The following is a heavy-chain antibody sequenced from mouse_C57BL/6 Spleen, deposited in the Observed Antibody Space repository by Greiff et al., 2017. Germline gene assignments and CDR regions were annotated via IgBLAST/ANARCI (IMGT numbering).Heavy chain of an antibody. CDR3: ARWGGTLYFDY. CDR2: IYPSDSET. Sequence: VQLQQPGAELLRPGSSVKLSCKSSGYTFTSYWMDWVKLRPGQGLEWIGNIYPSDSETHYNQKFKDKATLTVDKSSSTAYMQLSSLTSEDSAVYYCARWGGTLYFDYWGQGTTLTVSS. CDR1: GYTFTSYW. J-gene: IGHJ2*01. V-gene: IGHV1-61*01. D-gene: IGHD4-1*01.